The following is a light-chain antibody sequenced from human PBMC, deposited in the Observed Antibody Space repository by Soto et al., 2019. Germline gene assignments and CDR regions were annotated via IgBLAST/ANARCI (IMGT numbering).Light chain of an antibody. V-gene: IGKV3-20*01. J-gene: IGKJ1*01. Sequence: ETVLTQSPGTLPLSPGERVTLSCRASHSVSYLAWYQQKPGQAPRLLIYGASSRATGIPDRFSGSGSGTDFTLTISRLEPEDFALYYCQQYDSGPPSWTFGQGTTVEVK. CDR1: HSVSY. CDR2: GAS. CDR3: QQYDSGPPSWT.